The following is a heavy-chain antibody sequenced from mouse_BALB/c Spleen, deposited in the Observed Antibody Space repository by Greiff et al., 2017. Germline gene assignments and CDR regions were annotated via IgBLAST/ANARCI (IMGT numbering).Heavy chain of an antibody. V-gene: IGHV5-17*02. D-gene: IGHD4-1*01. Sequence: EVKLVESGGGLVQPGGSGKLSCAASGFTFSSFGMHWVRQAPEKGLEWVAYISSGSSTIYYADTVKGRFTISRDNPKNTLFLQMTSLRSEDTAMYYCARGLAGTRAMDYWGQGTSVTVSS. J-gene: IGHJ4*01. CDR2: ISSGSSTI. CDR1: GFTFSSFG. CDR3: ARGLAGTRAMDY.